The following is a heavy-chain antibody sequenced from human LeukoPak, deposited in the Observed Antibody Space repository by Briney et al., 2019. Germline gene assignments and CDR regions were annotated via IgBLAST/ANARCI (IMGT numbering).Heavy chain of an antibody. D-gene: IGHD3-22*01. CDR3: AKASYYYDSRGYQVDTYYFDY. CDR1: EFTFSNYP. Sequence: PGGSLRLSCAASEFTFSNYPMNWVRQAPGKGLGWVSGIRGSGGNTYYADSVKGRFTISRDNSKNTLYLQMNSLRAEDTAVYYCAKASYYYDSRGYQVDTYYFDYWGQGTLVTVSS. J-gene: IGHJ4*02. CDR2: IRGSGGNT. V-gene: IGHV3-23*01.